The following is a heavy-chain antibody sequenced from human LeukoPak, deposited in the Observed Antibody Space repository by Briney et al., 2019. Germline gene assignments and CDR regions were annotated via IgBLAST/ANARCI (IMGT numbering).Heavy chain of an antibody. J-gene: IGHJ4*02. CDR2: IYSGGST. V-gene: IGHV3-53*01. Sequence: GGSLRLSCAASGFTVSTYYMTSVRQAPGKGLECVSVIYSGGSTYYADSVKGRFTVSRDNSKNTLYLQMNSLRAEDTAMYYCARGLGYCTSTTCLLPFDYWGQGTLVTVSS. CDR1: GFTVSTYY. D-gene: IGHD2-2*01. CDR3: ARGLGYCTSTTCLLPFDY.